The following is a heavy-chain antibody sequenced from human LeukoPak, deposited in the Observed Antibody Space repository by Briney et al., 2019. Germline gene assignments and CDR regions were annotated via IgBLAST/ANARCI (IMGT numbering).Heavy chain of an antibody. CDR3: AREGGGVVVAADYYYGMDV. Sequence: GGSLRLSCAASGFTFSSYSMNWVRQAPGKGLEWVSSISSSSSYIYYADSVKGRFTISRDNAKNSLYLQMNSLRAEDTAVYYCAREGGGVVVAADYYYGMDVWGQGTTVTVSS. CDR1: GFTFSSYS. J-gene: IGHJ6*02. CDR2: ISSSSSYI. D-gene: IGHD2-15*01. V-gene: IGHV3-21*01.